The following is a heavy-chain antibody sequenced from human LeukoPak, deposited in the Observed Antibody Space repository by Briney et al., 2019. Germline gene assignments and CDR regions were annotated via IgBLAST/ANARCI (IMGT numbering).Heavy chain of an antibody. CDR3: ARVSYYDFWSGSTFDY. V-gene: IGHV3-48*04. D-gene: IGHD3-3*01. CDR1: GFTFSSYS. Sequence: AGGSLRLSCAASGFTFSSYSINWVRQAPGKGLEWVSYVSSSSSTIYYADSVKGRFTISRDNAKNSLYLQMNSLRAEDTAVYYCARVSYYDFWSGSTFDYWGQGTLVTVSS. CDR2: VSSSSSTI. J-gene: IGHJ4*02.